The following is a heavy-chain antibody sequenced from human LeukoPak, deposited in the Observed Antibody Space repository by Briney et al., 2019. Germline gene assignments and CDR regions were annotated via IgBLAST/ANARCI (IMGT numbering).Heavy chain of an antibody. D-gene: IGHD3-10*01. J-gene: IGHJ4*02. CDR3: AREGYYGSGSPPSLYFDY. V-gene: IGHV3-30-3*01. Sequence: GGSLRLSCAASGFTFSSYVIHWVRQAPGKGLEWVAVTSSDLNVKLYADSVKGRFTISRDNSRSTLYLQMNSLRPEDTAIYYCAREGYYGSGSPPSLYFDYWGQGTLVTVSS. CDR2: TSSDLNVK. CDR1: GFTFSSYV.